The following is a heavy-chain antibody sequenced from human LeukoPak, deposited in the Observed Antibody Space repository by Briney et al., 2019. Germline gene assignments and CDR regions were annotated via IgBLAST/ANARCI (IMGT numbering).Heavy chain of an antibody. CDR2: IYSGGST. Sequence: GGSLSLSCAASGFTFSRFWMTWVRQAPGKGLEWVSVIYSGGSTYYADSVKGRFTISRDNSKNTLYLQMNSLRAEDTAVYYCARAPGSWNDDPYYFDYWGQGTLVTVSS. V-gene: IGHV3-66*01. D-gene: IGHD1-1*01. J-gene: IGHJ4*02. CDR1: GFTFSRFW. CDR3: ARAPGSWNDDPYYFDY.